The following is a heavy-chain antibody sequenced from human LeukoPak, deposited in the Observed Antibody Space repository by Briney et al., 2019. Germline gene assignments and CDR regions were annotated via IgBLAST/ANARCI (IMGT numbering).Heavy chain of an antibody. Sequence: SETLSLTCAVYGGSFSGYYWSWIRQAPGKGLEGIGEINNSRATNYNPSLKSRVTISVDTSKNQFSLQLSSVTAADTAVYYCASSRFYFDSSGWNYGMDVWDQGTTVTVSS. V-gene: IGHV4-34*01. D-gene: IGHD3-22*01. CDR3: ASSRFYFDSSGWNYGMDV. J-gene: IGHJ6*02. CDR1: GGSFSGYY. CDR2: INNSRAT.